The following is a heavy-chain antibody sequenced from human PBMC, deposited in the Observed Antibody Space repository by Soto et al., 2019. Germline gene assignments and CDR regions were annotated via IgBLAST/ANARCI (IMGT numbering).Heavy chain of an antibody. J-gene: IGHJ4*02. CDR1: GGSISSSSYY. Sequence: QLQLQESGPGLVKPSETLSLTCTVSGGSISSSSYYWGWIRQPPGKGLEWIGSIYYSGSTYYNPSLKSRVTISVDTSKNQFSLKLSSVTAADTAVYYCARQHVLRYFDWLLWFDYWGQGTLVTVSS. V-gene: IGHV4-39*01. CDR3: ARQHVLRYFDWLLWFDY. CDR2: IYYSGST. D-gene: IGHD3-9*01.